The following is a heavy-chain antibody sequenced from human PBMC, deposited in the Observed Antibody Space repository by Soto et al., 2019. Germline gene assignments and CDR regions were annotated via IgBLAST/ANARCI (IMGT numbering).Heavy chain of an antibody. J-gene: IGHJ6*02. CDR3: ARDRRKWMGVYYYYGMDV. CDR1: GYTFTGYY. D-gene: IGHD6-19*01. Sequence: ASVKVSCKASGYTFTGYYMHWVRQAPGQGLEWMGWINPNSGGTNYAQKFQGRVTMTRDTSISTAYMELSRLRSDDTAVYYCARDRRKWMGVYYYYGMDVWGQGTTVTVSS. V-gene: IGHV1-2*02. CDR2: INPNSGGT.